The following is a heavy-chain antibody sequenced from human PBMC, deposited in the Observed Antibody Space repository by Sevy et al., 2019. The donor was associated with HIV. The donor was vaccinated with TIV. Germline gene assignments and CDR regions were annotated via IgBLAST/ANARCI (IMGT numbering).Heavy chain of an antibody. J-gene: IGHJ5*02. D-gene: IGHD2-15*01. Sequence: ASVKVSCKVSGYTLTKLSIHWVGQAAGKGLERMGEFDPRYRETIYAQRFQGRLTMSEDTSPETAFMELSSLTSDDTAIYYCPTVGLRYFSGCCSHQGDWFDPWGQGTPVTVSS. CDR2: FDPRYRET. V-gene: IGHV1-24*01. CDR3: PTVGLRYFSGCCSHQGDWFDP. CDR1: GYTLTKLS.